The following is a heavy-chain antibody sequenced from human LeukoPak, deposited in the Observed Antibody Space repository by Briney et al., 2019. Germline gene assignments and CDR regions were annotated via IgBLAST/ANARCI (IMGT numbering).Heavy chain of an antibody. CDR1: GFTFRSYS. D-gene: IGHD3-22*01. J-gene: IGHJ4*02. CDR3: AREVDYDSSGYYPPLDY. Sequence: GGSLRLSCAASGFTFRSYSMSWVRQAPGKGLEWVANIKQDESEKYYVDSVKGRLTISRDNAKNSLYLQMNSLRAEDTAEYYCAREVDYDSSGYYPPLDYWGQGTLVTVSS. V-gene: IGHV3-7*01. CDR2: IKQDESEK.